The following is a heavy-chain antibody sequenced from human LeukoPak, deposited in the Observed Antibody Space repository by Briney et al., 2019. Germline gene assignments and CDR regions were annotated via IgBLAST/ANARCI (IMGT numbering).Heavy chain of an antibody. V-gene: IGHV4-39*07. Sequence: SETLSLTCTVSGGSISSSSYYWGWIRQPPGKGLEWIGEINHSGSTNYNPSLKSRVTISVDTSKNQFSLKLSSVTAADTAVYYCARMGYCSGGSCYPGGALEDYWGQGTLVTVSS. J-gene: IGHJ4*02. CDR1: GGSISSSSYY. D-gene: IGHD2-15*01. CDR3: ARMGYCSGGSCYPGGALEDY. CDR2: INHSGST.